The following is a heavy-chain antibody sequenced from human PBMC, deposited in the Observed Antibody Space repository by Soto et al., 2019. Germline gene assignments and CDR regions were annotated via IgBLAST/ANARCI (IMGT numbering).Heavy chain of an antibody. Sequence: PSETLSLTCTVSRASISDGGFSWSWIRQSPGKGLEWIGYISHLENTYFHPSFKSRLTMSIDTTRNPSSLKLSPVTAADTAVYYCARGGGYHSFDYWGQGVLVTVSS. J-gene: IGHJ4*02. CDR3: ARGGGYHSFDY. CDR1: RASISDGGFS. D-gene: IGHD2-15*01. CDR2: ISHLENT. V-gene: IGHV4-30-2*06.